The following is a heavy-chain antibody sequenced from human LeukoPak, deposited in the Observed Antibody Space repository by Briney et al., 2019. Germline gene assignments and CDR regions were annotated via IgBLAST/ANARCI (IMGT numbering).Heavy chain of an antibody. J-gene: IGHJ4*02. CDR1: GYTFSDFS. Sequence: GGSLRLSCAASGYTFSDFSMNWVRQAPGKGLEWFSSISNGSGYIFYADSVEGRFTISRDNAKNSLYLQMSSLRAEDTAVYYCARPWLTCSGGSCYSYYFDYWGQGTLVTVST. CDR3: ARPWLTCSGGSCYSYYFDY. D-gene: IGHD2-15*01. V-gene: IGHV3-21*01. CDR2: ISNGSGYI.